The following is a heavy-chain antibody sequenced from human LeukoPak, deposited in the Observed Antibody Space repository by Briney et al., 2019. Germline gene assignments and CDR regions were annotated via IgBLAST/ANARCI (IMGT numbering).Heavy chain of an antibody. V-gene: IGHV3-21*04. J-gene: IGHJ6*02. D-gene: IGHD6-19*01. CDR3: ARDRVAVAGTADYYYYGMDV. CDR2: ISSSSSYI. Sequence: GGSLRLSCAASGFTFSSYSMNWVRQAPGKGLEWVSSISSSSSYIYYADSVKGRFTISRDNAKNSLYLQMNSLRAEDTAVYYCARDRVAVAGTADYYYYGMDVWGQGTTVTVSS. CDR1: GFTFSSYS.